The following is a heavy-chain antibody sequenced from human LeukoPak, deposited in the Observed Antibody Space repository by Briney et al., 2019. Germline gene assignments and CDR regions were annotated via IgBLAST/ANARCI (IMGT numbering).Heavy chain of an antibody. CDR1: GFTVSSNS. V-gene: IGHV3-53*01. CDR2: IYSDNT. D-gene: IGHD5-18*01. Sequence: GGSLRLSCAASGFTVSSNSMSWVRQAPGKGLEWVSFIYSDNTHYSDSVKGRFTISRDNSKNTLYLQMNSLRAEDTAVYYCARGDTAMAYYYMDVWGKGTTVTVSS. CDR3: ARGDTAMAYYYMDV. J-gene: IGHJ6*03.